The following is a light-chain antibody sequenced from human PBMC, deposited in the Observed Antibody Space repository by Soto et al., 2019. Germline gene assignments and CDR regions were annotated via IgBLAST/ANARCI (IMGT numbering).Light chain of an antibody. CDR1: SSDVGAYDY. J-gene: IGLJ2*01. V-gene: IGLV2-14*01. Sequence: QSALTQPASVSGSPGQSIAISCTGTSSDVGAYDYVSWYQQHPGKAPKLMIYDVKYRPSGVSNRFSGSKSGNTASLTISGLQAEDEADYYCSSYTSSSSVIFGGGNKVTVL. CDR2: DVK. CDR3: SSYTSSSSVI.